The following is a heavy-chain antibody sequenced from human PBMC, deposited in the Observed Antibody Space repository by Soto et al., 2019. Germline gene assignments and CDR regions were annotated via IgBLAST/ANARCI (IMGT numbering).Heavy chain of an antibody. D-gene: IGHD6-13*01. CDR2: INWNSGSI. V-gene: IGHV3-9*01. CDR3: VKDESINWYSGHFRH. J-gene: IGHJ1*01. CDR1: GVTFEDYA. Sequence: PGGSLRLSCAASGVTFEDYAMHWVRQVPGKGLEWVSGINWNSGSIGYGDSVKGRFAISRDNAKNSLHLQMNSLSAADTAFYYCVKDESINWYSGHFRHWGQGTLVTVSS.